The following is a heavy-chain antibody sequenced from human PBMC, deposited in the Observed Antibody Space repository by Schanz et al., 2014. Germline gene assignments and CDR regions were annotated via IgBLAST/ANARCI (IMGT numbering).Heavy chain of an antibody. CDR1: GGSISSGGYS. CDR3: ARQYSGWSRFDP. J-gene: IGHJ5*02. Sequence: QVQLQESGPGLVKPSQTLSLTCAVSGGSISSGGYSWNWIRQPPGKGLEWIVYIYYSGSTYYNPSLKSRFPISVDMSKNQSPLNLNSVTAADTGVYYCARQYSGWSRFDPWGQGIRVTVSS. V-gene: IGHV4-30-4*07. CDR2: IYYSGST. D-gene: IGHD6-19*01.